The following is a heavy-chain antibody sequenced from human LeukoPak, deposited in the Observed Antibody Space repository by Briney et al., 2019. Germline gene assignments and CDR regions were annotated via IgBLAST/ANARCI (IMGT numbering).Heavy chain of an antibody. CDR3: AELGITMIGGV. Sequence: PGGSLRLSCAASRFTFSDYSMNWVRQAPGKGLEWVSTISSSGSSIFYAASVKGRFTISRDNAKNSLYLQMNSLSAEDTAVYYCAELGITMIGGVWGKGTTVTISS. CDR1: RFTFSDYS. CDR2: ISSSGSSI. J-gene: IGHJ6*04. V-gene: IGHV3-21*01. D-gene: IGHD3-10*02.